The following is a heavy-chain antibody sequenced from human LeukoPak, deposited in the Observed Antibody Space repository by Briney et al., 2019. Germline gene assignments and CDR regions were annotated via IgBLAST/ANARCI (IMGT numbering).Heavy chain of an antibody. CDR3: AKTLYDYVWGSYRFTYFDY. Sequence: GGSLRLSCAASGFTFSSYGMSWVRQAPGKGLEWVSAISGSGGSTYYADSVKGRFTISRDNSKNTLYLQMNSLRAEDTAVYYCAKTLYDYVWGSYRFTYFDYWGQGTLVTVSS. V-gene: IGHV3-23*01. J-gene: IGHJ4*02. CDR2: ISGSGGST. D-gene: IGHD3-16*02. CDR1: GFTFSSYG.